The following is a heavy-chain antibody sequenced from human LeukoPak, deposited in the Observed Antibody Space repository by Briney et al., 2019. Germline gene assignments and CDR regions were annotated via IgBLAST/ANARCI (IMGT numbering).Heavy chain of an antibody. D-gene: IGHD1-14*01. V-gene: IGHV3-21*01. Sequence: PGGSLRLSCAASGFTFSSYSMNWVRQAPGKGLEWVSSISSSSSYIYYADSVKGRFTISRDNAKNSLYLQMNSLRAEDTAVYYCARGGYKGDYVDYWGQGTLVTVSS. CDR1: GFTFSSYS. CDR2: ISSSSSYI. J-gene: IGHJ4*02. CDR3: ARGGYKGDYVDY.